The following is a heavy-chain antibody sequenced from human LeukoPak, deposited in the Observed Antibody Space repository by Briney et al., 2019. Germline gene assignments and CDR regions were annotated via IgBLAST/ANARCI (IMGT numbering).Heavy chain of an antibody. Sequence: SETLSLTCAVYGGSFSGYYWSWIRQPPGKGLEWIGEINHSGSTNYNPSLKSRVTISVDTSKNQFSLKLSSVTAADTAVYYCARVYYDFWSGYYIPNWGQGTLVTVSS. CDR3: ARVYYDFWSGYYIPN. CDR2: INHSGST. D-gene: IGHD3-3*01. V-gene: IGHV4-34*01. J-gene: IGHJ4*02. CDR1: GGSFSGYY.